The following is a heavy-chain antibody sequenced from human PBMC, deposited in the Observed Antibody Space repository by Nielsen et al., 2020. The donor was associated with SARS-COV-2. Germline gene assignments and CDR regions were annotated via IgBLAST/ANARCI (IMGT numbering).Heavy chain of an antibody. CDR1: GFTFSSYW. CDR3: ARDLDYYDSSGYDR. V-gene: IGHV3-7*01. Sequence: GESLKISCAASGFTFSSYWMSWVRQAPGKGLEWVANIKQDGSEKYYVDSVKGRFPISRDNAKNSLYLQMNSLRAEDTAVYYCARDLDYYDSSGYDRWGQGTLVTVSS. J-gene: IGHJ5*02. CDR2: IKQDGSEK. D-gene: IGHD3-22*01.